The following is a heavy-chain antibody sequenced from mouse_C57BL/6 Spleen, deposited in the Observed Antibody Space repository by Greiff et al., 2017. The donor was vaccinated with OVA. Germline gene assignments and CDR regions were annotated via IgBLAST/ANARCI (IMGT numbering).Heavy chain of an antibody. CDR3: TREGTAPWFAY. Sequence: VQRVESGAELVRPGASVTLSCKASGYTFTDYEMHWVKQTPVHGLEWIGAIDPETGGTAYNQKFKGKAILTADKSSSTAYMELRSLTSEDSAVYYCTREGTAPWFAYWGQGTLVTVSA. D-gene: IGHD1-2*01. J-gene: IGHJ3*01. CDR2: IDPETGGT. CDR1: GYTFTDYE. V-gene: IGHV1-15*01.